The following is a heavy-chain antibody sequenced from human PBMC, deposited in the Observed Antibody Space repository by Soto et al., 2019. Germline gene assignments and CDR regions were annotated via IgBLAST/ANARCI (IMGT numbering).Heavy chain of an antibody. Sequence: ASVKVSCKVSGYTLTELSMHWVRQAPGKGLEWMGGFDPEDGVTIYAQKFQGRVTMTEDTSTDTAYMELSSLRSEDTAVYYCATVALHYDILTGPLFDYWGQGTLVTVSS. D-gene: IGHD3-9*01. V-gene: IGHV1-24*01. CDR1: GYTLTELS. CDR2: FDPEDGVT. J-gene: IGHJ4*02. CDR3: ATVALHYDILTGPLFDY.